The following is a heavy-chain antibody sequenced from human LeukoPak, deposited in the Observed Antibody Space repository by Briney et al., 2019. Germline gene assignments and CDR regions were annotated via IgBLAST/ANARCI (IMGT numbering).Heavy chain of an antibody. V-gene: IGHV3-30*04. CDR3: ARGSRDPRRDYYYYGMDV. CDR1: GFTFSSYA. Sequence: GRSLRLSCAAPGFTFSSYAMHWVRQAPGKGLEWVAVISYDGSNKYYADSVKGRFTISRDNSKNTLYLQMNSLRAEDTAVYYCARGSRDPRRDYYYYGMDVWGQGTTVTVSS. CDR2: ISYDGSNK. J-gene: IGHJ6*02.